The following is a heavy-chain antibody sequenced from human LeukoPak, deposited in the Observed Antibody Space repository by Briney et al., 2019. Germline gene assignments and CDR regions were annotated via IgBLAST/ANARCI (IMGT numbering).Heavy chain of an antibody. CDR1: GYTFTSYG. J-gene: IGHJ6*02. V-gene: IGHV1-18*01. CDR2: IRAYNGNT. Sequence: ASVKVSCKASGYTFTSYGISWVRQAPGQGLEWMGWIRAYNGNTNYAQKLQGRVTMTTDTSTSTAYMELRSLRSDDTAVYYCALYYYGSGSYRDYGMDVWGQGTTVTVSS. CDR3: ALYYYGSGSYRDYGMDV. D-gene: IGHD3-10*01.